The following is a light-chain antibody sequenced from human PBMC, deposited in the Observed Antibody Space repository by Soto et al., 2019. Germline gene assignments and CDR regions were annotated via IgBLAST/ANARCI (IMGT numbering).Light chain of an antibody. V-gene: IGKV3-20*01. CDR2: GAS. J-gene: IGKJ2*01. CDR3: QHYGTSPGYT. CDR1: QSVTSSY. Sequence: EIVLTQSPGTLSLSPGERATLSCRASQSVTSSYLAWYQQRPGQAPRLLIYGASSRATGVPYRFGGSGSGTDFTLTISRLEPEDFAVYYCQHYGTSPGYTFGQVTILEIK.